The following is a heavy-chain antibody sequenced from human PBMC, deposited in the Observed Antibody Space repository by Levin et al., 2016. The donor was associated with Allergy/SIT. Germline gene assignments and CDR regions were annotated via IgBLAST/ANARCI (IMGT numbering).Heavy chain of an antibody. Sequence: ASVKVSCKASGYTFTSYDINWVRQAPGQGLEWMGWMNPNSGDTHSAQKFQGRVTMTRNTSISTAYMELSSLTSEDTAVYYCARVPVVPTSGQKYFDYWGQGSLVTVSS. CDR1: GYTFTSYD. CDR2: MNPNSGDT. D-gene: IGHD4/OR15-4a*01. V-gene: IGHV1-8*01. J-gene: IGHJ4*02. CDR3: ARVPVVPTSGQKYFDY.